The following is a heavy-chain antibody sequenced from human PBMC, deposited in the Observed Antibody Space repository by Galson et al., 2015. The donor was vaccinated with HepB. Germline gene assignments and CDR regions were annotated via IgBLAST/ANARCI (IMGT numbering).Heavy chain of an antibody. D-gene: IGHD3-3*01. V-gene: IGHV1-18*01. CDR2: ISAHNGNT. CDR3: ARTVDFWSGYYTSRHQSAVDP. Sequence: SVKVSCKASGYTFTNYGISWVRQAPGQGLEWMGWISAHNGNTNYAQKLQGRVTMTTDTSTSTAYMELRSLRSDDTAVYFCARTVDFWSGYYTSRHQSAVDPWGQGTLVTVSS. J-gene: IGHJ5*02. CDR1: GYTFTNYG.